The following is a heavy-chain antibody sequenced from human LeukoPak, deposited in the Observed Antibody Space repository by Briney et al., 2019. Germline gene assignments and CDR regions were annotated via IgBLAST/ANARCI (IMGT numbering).Heavy chain of an antibody. D-gene: IGHD6-13*01. J-gene: IGHJ5*02. CDR1: GYTLTELS. CDR3: ATAAAGSFWFEP. V-gene: IGHV1-24*01. CDR2: FDPEDGET. Sequence: ASVKVSCKVSGYTLTELSMHWVRQAPGKGLEWMGGFDPEDGETIYAQKFQGRVTMTEDTSTDTAYMELSSLRSEDTAVYYCATAAAGSFWFEPWGQGTLVTVSS.